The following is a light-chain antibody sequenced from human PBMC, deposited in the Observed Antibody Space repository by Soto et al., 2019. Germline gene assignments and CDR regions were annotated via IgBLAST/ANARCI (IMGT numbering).Light chain of an antibody. CDR3: QQYTNWPPYT. Sequence: EIVMTQSPATLSVSPGERATLSCRASQSVSSNLAWYQQKPGQAPRLLIFGASTRATGIPASFSGGCSGTECTLTYSSLKSDDFAVYYWQQYTNWPPYTLDQRTKLEIK. CDR2: GAS. V-gene: IGKV3-15*01. CDR1: QSVSSN. J-gene: IGKJ2*01.